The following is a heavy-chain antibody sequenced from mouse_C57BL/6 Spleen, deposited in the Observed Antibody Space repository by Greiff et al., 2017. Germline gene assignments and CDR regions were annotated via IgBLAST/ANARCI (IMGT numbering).Heavy chain of an antibody. D-gene: IGHD2-10*02. CDR3: ATEYDSSMRYAMYY. CDR2: ITPSNGGT. J-gene: IGHJ4*01. Sequence: QVQLQQPGTVLAKPGASVKLSCKASGYTFTSYWMHWVKQRPGQGLEWIGNITPSNGGTNYKEKFKSKATLTEDKSSSTAYMQLSRLTSEDSAVYNCATEYDSSMRYAMYYWGQGTSVTVSS. V-gene: IGHV1-53*01. CDR1: GYTFTSYW.